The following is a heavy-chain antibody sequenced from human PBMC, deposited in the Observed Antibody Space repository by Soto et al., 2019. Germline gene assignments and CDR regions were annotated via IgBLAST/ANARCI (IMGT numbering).Heavy chain of an antibody. V-gene: IGHV4-61*01. J-gene: IGHJ4*02. CDR2: IYYSGST. CDR1: GGSVSSGSYY. D-gene: IGHD1-26*01. Sequence: QVQLQESGPGLVKPSETLSLTCTVSGGSVSSGSYYWSWIRQPPGKGLEWIGYIYYSGSTNYNPSLKSRVTISVDTSKNQCSLKLSSVTAADTAVYYCARLSGSYYAEFWGQGTLVTVSS. CDR3: ARLSGSYYAEF.